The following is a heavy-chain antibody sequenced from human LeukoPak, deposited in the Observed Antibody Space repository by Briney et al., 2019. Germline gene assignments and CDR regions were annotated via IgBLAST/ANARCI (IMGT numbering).Heavy chain of an antibody. CDR3: ARHLPAKTGTTSFDY. J-gene: IGHJ4*02. CDR1: GGSISSYY. CDR2: ISYSRST. D-gene: IGHD1-1*01. V-gene: IGHV4-59*08. Sequence: SETLSLTCTDSGGSISSYYWSWIRQPPGKGLDWIGYISYSRSTTYSPSLKSRVTILVDTSKNQFSLKLNSVTAADTAVYYCARHLPAKTGTTSFDYWGQGTLVTVSS.